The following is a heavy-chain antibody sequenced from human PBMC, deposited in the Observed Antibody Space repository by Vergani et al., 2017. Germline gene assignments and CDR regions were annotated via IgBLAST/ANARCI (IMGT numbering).Heavy chain of an antibody. CDR1: GFPFSTYG. Sequence: QVQLVESGGGVVQPGESLRLSCAASGFPFSTYGMHWVRQAPGKGLEWVAFIQKDGIDKFYADSVRGRFTISRDISKNTLYLQMNSLRAEDTAVYYCAKDRRKAAAGPDYWGQGTLVTVSS. CDR2: IQKDGIDK. J-gene: IGHJ4*02. D-gene: IGHD6-13*01. CDR3: AKDRRKAAAGPDY. V-gene: IGHV3-30*02.